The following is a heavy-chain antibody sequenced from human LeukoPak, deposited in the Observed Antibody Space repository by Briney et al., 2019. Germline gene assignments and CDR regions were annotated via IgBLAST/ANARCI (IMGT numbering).Heavy chain of an antibody. D-gene: IGHD2-2*02. Sequence: GGSLRLSCAASGFTSSSYGMHWVRQAPGKGLEWVAFIRYDGSNKYYADSVKGRFTISRDNSKNTLYLQMNSLRAEDTAVYYCAKEGDYTNYYMDVWGKGTTVTISS. V-gene: IGHV3-30*02. CDR1: GFTSSSYG. CDR2: IRYDGSNK. J-gene: IGHJ6*03. CDR3: AKEGDYTNYYMDV.